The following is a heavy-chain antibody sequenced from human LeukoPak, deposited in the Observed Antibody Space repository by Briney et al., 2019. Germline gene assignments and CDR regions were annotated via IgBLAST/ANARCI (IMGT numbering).Heavy chain of an antibody. CDR1: GFTFSSYS. D-gene: IGHD2/OR15-2a*01. V-gene: IGHV3-48*01. Sequence: GGSLRLSCAASGFTFSSYSMNWVRQAPGKGLEWVSYISSSSSTIYYADSVKGRLTISRDNAKNSLYLQMNSLRAEDTAVYYCARDDGSSYYYYGMDVWGQGTTVTVSS. CDR2: ISSSSSTI. J-gene: IGHJ6*02. CDR3: ARDDGSSYYYYGMDV.